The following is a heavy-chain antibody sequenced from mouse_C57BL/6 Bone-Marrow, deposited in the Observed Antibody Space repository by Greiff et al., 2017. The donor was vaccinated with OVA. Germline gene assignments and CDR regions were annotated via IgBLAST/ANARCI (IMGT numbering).Heavy chain of an antibody. CDR1: GFSLTSYG. V-gene: IGHV2-9*01. Sequence: VQVVESGPGLVAPSQSLSITCTVSGFSLTSYGVDWVRQPPGKGLAWLGVIWGGGSTNYNSAPMSRLSISKDNSKSQVFLKMNSLQTDDTAMYYCAKRITTVVADYFDYWGQGTTLTVSS. J-gene: IGHJ2*01. CDR2: IWGGGST. D-gene: IGHD1-1*01. CDR3: AKRITTVVADYFDY.